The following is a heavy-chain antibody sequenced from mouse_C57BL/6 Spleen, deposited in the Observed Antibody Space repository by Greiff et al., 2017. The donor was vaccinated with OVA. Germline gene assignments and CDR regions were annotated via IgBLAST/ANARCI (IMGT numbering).Heavy chain of an antibody. J-gene: IGHJ1*03. D-gene: IGHD1-1*01. V-gene: IGHV8-12*01. CDR1: GFSLSTSGMG. CDR2: IYWDDDK. Sequence: QVQLKESGPGILQSSQTLSLTCSFSGFSLSTSGMGVSWIRQPSGKGLEWLAHIYWDDDKRYNPSLKSRLTISKDTSRNQVFLKITSVDTADTATYYCARRRSGSSHDWYFDVWGTGTTVTVSS. CDR3: ARRRSGSSHDWYFDV.